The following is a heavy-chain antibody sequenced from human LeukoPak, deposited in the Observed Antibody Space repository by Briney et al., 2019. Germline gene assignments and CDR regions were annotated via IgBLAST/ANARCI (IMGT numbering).Heavy chain of an antibody. Sequence: PGGSLRLSCAASGFTFSNAWMSWVRQAPGKGLEWVGRIKSKTDGGTTDYAAPVKGRFTISRDDSKNTLYLQMNSLRAEDTAVYYCARDIEAAGLFLDYWGQGTLVTVSS. CDR1: GFTFSNAW. D-gene: IGHD6-13*01. CDR2: IKSKTDGGTT. V-gene: IGHV3-15*01. CDR3: ARDIEAAGLFLDY. J-gene: IGHJ4*02.